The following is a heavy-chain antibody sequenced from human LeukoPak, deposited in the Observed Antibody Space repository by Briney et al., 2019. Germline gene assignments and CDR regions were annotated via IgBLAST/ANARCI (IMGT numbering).Heavy chain of an antibody. Sequence: SGGSLRLSCAASGFTVSSNYMSWVRQAPGKGLEWVSIIYSGGGAYYADSVKGRFTISRDSFKNTVYLQMNSLRAEDTAVYYCARVGYSSGWYWGQGTLVTVSS. V-gene: IGHV3-66*01. D-gene: IGHD6-19*01. CDR1: GFTVSSNY. CDR2: IYSGGGA. CDR3: ARVGYSSGWY. J-gene: IGHJ4*02.